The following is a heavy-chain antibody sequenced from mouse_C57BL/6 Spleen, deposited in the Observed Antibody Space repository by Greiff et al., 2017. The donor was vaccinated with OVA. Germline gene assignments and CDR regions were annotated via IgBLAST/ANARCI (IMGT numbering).Heavy chain of an antibody. CDR2: INPGSGGT. CDR3: ARGGFTTVVDWYFDV. CDR1: GYAFTNYL. Sequence: QVQLKQSGAELVRPGTSVKVSCKASGYAFTNYLIEWVKQRPGQGLEWIGVINPGSGGTNYNEKFKGKATLTADKSSSTAYMQLSSLTSEDSAVYFCARGGFTTVVDWYFDVWGTGTTVTVSS. J-gene: IGHJ1*03. V-gene: IGHV1-54*01. D-gene: IGHD1-1*01.